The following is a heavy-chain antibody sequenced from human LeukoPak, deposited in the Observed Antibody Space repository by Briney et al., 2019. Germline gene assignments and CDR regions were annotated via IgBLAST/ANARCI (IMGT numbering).Heavy chain of an antibody. V-gene: IGHV3-53*01. D-gene: IGHD1-26*01. CDR1: GFAVSSNY. CDR3: ARVAGASAFDI. CDR2: IYSGGST. Sequence: GGSLRLSCAASGFAVSSNYMSWVRQAPGKGLEWAALIYSGGSTYYADSVQGRFTISRDISKNTVYLQMNSLRAEDTAVYYCARVAGASAFDIWGPGTMVTVSS. J-gene: IGHJ3*02.